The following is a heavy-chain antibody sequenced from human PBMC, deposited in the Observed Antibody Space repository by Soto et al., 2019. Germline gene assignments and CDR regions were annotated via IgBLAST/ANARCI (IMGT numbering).Heavy chain of an antibody. CDR3: ARDGGYCSGGSCYGPPY. Sequence: EVQLVESGGGLVQPGGSLRLSCAASGFTFSSYWMSWVRQAPGKGLEWVANIKQDGSEKYYVDSVKGRFTISRDNAKNSLYLQMNSLRAEDTAVYYCARDGGYCSGGSCYGPPYWGQGTLVTVSS. J-gene: IGHJ4*02. D-gene: IGHD2-15*01. V-gene: IGHV3-7*03. CDR2: IKQDGSEK. CDR1: GFTFSSYW.